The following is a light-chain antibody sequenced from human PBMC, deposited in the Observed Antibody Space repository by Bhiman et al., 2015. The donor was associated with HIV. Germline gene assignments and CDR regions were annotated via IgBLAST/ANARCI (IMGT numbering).Light chain of an antibody. J-gene: IGLJ1*01. CDR1: SSNIGNNY. V-gene: IGLV1-51*02. CDR3: GTWDRSLSAGGV. Sequence: SLCSGSSSNIGNNYVSWYQQLPGTAPKLLIYENTKRPSGIPDRFSGSKSGTSATLGITGLQTGDEGDYYCGTWDRSLSAGGVFGTGTKVTVL. CDR2: ENT.